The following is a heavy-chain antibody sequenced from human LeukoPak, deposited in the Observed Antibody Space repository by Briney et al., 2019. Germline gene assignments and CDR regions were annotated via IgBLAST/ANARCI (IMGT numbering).Heavy chain of an antibody. CDR3: ARDSRIGSSSDWFDP. CDR1: GGSISSGSYY. V-gene: IGHV4-39*07. J-gene: IGHJ5*02. Sequence: SETLSLTCTVSGGSISSGSYYWGWIRQPPGKGLEWIGSMYYSGSTYYNPSLKSRVTISIDTSKNQLSLRLSSVTAADTAVYYCARDSRIGSSSDWFDPWGQGNLITVSS. CDR2: MYYSGST. D-gene: IGHD2-2*01.